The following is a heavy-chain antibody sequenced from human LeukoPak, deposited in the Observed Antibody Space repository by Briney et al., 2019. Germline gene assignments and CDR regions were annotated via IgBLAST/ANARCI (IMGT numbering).Heavy chain of an antibody. Sequence: PSQTLSLTCTVSGDSISSGSFYWSWIRQHPGKGLEWIGYIYYSGNTYYNPSLKSRVTILVDTSKNQFSLKLSSVTAADTAVYYCGVGVHHDYYYGMDVWGQGTTVTVSS. CDR1: GDSISSGSFY. D-gene: IGHD1-1*01. CDR2: IYYSGNT. CDR3: GVGVHHDYYYGMDV. V-gene: IGHV4-31*03. J-gene: IGHJ6*02.